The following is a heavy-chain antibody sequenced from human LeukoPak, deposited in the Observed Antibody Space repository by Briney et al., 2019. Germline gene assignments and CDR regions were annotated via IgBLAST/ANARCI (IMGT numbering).Heavy chain of an antibody. D-gene: IGHD2-21*01. V-gene: IGHV3-30*04. CDR1: RFIFSSYA. CDR2: ISFDGTNK. J-gene: IGHJ4*02. Sequence: GRSLRLSCAASRFIFSSYAMHWVRQAPGKGLEWVAVISFDGTNKYYADSVKGRFTISRDNSKYTLYLQMNSLRAEDTAVYYCARDRDWAFDYWGQGILVTVSS. CDR3: ARDRDWAFDY.